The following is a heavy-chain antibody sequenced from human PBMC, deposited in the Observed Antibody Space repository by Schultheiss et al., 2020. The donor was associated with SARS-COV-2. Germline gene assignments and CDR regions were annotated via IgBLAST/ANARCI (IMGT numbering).Heavy chain of an antibody. CDR3: ARGPKCIEGHCYLGAHYYGLDV. CDR2: ISYDGSNK. J-gene: IGHJ6*02. V-gene: IGHV3-30-3*01. CDR1: GFAFSNAW. Sequence: GESLKISCAASGFAFSNAWMSWVRQAPGKGLEWVAVISYDGSNKYYADSVKGRFTISRDNSKNTLYLQMNSLRADDTAVYYCARGPKCIEGHCYLGAHYYGLDVWGPGTTVTVSS. D-gene: IGHD1-26*01.